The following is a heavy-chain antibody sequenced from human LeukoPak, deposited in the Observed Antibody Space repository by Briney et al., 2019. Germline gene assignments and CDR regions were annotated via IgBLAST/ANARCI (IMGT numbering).Heavy chain of an antibody. D-gene: IGHD6-13*01. J-gene: IGHJ4*02. CDR1: GFTFSANW. CDR2: IKPDGGDK. Sequence: GGSLRLSCAASGFTFSANWMTWVRQAPGKGLEWVANIKPDGGDKYYVDSVKGRFTISRDNAKNSLYLQMNSLRAEDTAVYYCAKSFGYSRSWFDYWGQGTLVTVSS. V-gene: IGHV3-7*02. CDR3: AKSFGYSRSWFDY.